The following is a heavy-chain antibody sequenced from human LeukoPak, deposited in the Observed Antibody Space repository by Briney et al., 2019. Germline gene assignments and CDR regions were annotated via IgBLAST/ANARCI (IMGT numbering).Heavy chain of an antibody. V-gene: IGHV3-23*01. Sequence: GGSLRLSCAASGFTFDNHAMTWIRQAPGKGLEWVSVITGSGDARYYADSVKGRFTISRDNSKNTLHLQMNTLRVEDTALYYCAKDILTYYYGTSGYYFDYWGQGTLVTVSS. CDR2: ITGSGDAR. CDR1: GFTFDNHA. D-gene: IGHD3-3*01. CDR3: AKDILTYYYGTSGYYFDY. J-gene: IGHJ4*02.